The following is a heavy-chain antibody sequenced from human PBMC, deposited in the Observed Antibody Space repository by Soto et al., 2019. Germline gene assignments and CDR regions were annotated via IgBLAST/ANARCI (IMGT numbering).Heavy chain of an antibody. D-gene: IGHD5-18*01. Sequence: QVQLVESGGGVVQPGRSLRLSCAASGFTFSSYGMHWVRQAPGKGLEWVAVISYDGSNKYYADSVKGRFTISRDNSKNTLYLQMNSLRAEDTAVYYCAKGDWILLTYYYGMDVW. J-gene: IGHJ6*01. V-gene: IGHV3-30*18. CDR2: ISYDGSNK. CDR3: AKGDWILLTYYYGMDV. CDR1: GFTFSSYG.